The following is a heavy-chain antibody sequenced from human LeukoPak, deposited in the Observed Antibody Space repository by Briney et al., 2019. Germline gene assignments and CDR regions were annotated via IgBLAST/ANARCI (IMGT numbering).Heavy chain of an antibody. D-gene: IGHD6-13*01. V-gene: IGHV1-69*13. J-gene: IGHJ6*04. CDR1: GGTFSSYA. CDR3: ARDTGIAAAGGSYYYYGVDV. CDR2: IIPIFGTA. Sequence: GASVKVSCKASGGTFSSYAISWVRQAPGQGLEWMGGIIPIFGTANYAQKFQGRVTITADESTSTAYMELSSLRSEDTAVYYCARDTGIAAAGGSYYYYGVDVWGKGTTVTVSS.